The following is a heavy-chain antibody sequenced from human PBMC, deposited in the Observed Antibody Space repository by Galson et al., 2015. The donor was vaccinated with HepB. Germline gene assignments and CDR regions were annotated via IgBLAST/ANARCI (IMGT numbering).Heavy chain of an antibody. CDR3: AKVRRWLGDSFDS. Sequence: SLRLSCAASGFTFDSYAMSWVRQAPGKGLEWVSGISGTGASTYYPDYPDSVQGRFTISRDNSKNTVYLQMNNVSAEDTAVYFCAKVRRWLGDSFDSWGQGTLVTVSS. CDR2: ISGTGAST. J-gene: IGHJ4*02. CDR1: GFTFDSYA. D-gene: IGHD6-19*01. V-gene: IGHV3-23*01.